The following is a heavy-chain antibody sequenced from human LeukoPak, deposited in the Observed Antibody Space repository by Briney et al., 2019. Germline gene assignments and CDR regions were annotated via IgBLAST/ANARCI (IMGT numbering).Heavy chain of an antibody. D-gene: IGHD4-23*01. Sequence: ASVKVSCKASGYTFTSYGISWVRQAPGQGLECMGWISAYNGNTNYAQKLQGRVTMTTDTSTSTAYMELRSLRSDDTAVYYCARDYPMGGGKEGFDYWGQGTLVTVSS. CDR3: ARDYPMGGGKEGFDY. J-gene: IGHJ4*02. V-gene: IGHV1-18*01. CDR1: GYTFTSYG. CDR2: ISAYNGNT.